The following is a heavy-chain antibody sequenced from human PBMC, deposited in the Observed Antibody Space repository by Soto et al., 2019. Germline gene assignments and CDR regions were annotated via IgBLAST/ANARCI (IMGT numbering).Heavy chain of an antibody. J-gene: IGHJ5*02. CDR2: IATYNSNR. V-gene: IGHV1-18*01. Sequence: HLVQSAPEVNKPGASITVSCKTSGDTFTNFGLSWVRQAPGQGLEWMGWIATYNSNRNYAQKFQGRLTLTTDTSTSTAYIELKSLGYDDTAVYYCARVLRGVVNWFDPWGQGTLVSVSS. CDR3: ARVLRGVVNWFDP. D-gene: IGHD3-10*01. CDR1: GDTFTNFG.